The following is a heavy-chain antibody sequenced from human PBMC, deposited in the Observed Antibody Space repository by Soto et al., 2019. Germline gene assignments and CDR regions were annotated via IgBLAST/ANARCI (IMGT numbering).Heavy chain of an antibody. CDR2: ISGSSSRI. Sequence: GGSLRLSCAASGFTFGDYGMSWVRQVPGKGLEWVSTISGSSSRIFYADSVKGRFTISRDKSKNTVYLQMNSLGADDTAIYYRARGTLSGGYYPFDYWGQGTLVTVSS. CDR1: GFTFGDYG. J-gene: IGHJ4*02. CDR3: ARGTLSGGYYPFDY. D-gene: IGHD3-22*01. V-gene: IGHV3-23*01.